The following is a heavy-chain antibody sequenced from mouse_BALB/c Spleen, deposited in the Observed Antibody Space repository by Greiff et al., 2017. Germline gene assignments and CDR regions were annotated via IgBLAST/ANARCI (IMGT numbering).Heavy chain of an antibody. CDR3: ARGGDDYDEVAWFAY. V-gene: IGHV5-6-5*01. Sequence: EVQGVESGGGLVKPGGSLKLSCAASGFTFSSYAMSWVRQTPEKRLEWVASISSGGSTYYPDSVKGRFTISRDNARNILYLQMSSLRSEDTAMYYWARGGDDYDEVAWFAYWGQGTLVTVSA. J-gene: IGHJ3*01. D-gene: IGHD2-4*01. CDR2: ISSGGST. CDR1: GFTFSSYA.